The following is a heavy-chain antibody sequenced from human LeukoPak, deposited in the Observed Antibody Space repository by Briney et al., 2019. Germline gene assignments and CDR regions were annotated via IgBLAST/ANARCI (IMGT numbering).Heavy chain of an antibody. D-gene: IGHD4-23*01. J-gene: IGHJ5*02. CDR3: ARALVSGLGGTSAWFDP. CDR1: GGSISSGAYY. V-gene: IGHV4-31*03. CDR2: IYYSGST. Sequence: SQTLSLTCTVSGGSISSGAYYWSWIRQLPGKGLEWIGYIYYSGSTYYYPSLKSRVSISVDTSKNQFSLKLSSVTAADTAVYYCARALVSGLGGTSAWFDPWGQGTLVTVSS.